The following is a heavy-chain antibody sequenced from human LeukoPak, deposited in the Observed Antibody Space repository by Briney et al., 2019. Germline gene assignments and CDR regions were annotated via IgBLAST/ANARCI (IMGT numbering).Heavy chain of an antibody. D-gene: IGHD2-15*01. J-gene: IGHJ2*01. CDR1: GFTFSSYS. V-gene: IGHV3-21*01. CDR3: ASFYCSGGSCYSTYWYFDL. CDR2: ISSSSSYI. Sequence: GGSLRLSCAASGFTFSSYSMNWVRRAPGKGLEWVSSISSSSSYIYYADSVKGRFTISRDNAKNSLYLQMNSLRAEDTAVYYCASFYCSGGSCYSTYWYFDLWGRGTLVTVSS.